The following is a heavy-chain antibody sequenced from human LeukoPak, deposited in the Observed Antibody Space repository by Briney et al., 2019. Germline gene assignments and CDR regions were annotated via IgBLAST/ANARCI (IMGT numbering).Heavy chain of an antibody. V-gene: IGHV4-34*01. CDR2: IDHSGST. D-gene: IGHD1-1*01. CDR1: GGSISSYY. CDR3: ARRPRSSGNDDGPPSLDY. J-gene: IGHJ4*02. Sequence: PSETLSLTCTVSGGSISSYYWSWIRQPPGKGLEWIGEIDHSGSTTYNPSLESRVAMLADTSKNQFSLKVRFLTAADTAVYYCARRPRSSGNDDGPPSLDYWSQGTRVTASS.